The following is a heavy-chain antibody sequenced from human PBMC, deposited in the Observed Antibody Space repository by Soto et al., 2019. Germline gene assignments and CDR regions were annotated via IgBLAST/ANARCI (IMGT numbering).Heavy chain of an antibody. D-gene: IGHD2-21*02. J-gene: IGHJ6*02. Sequence: GESLKISCKGSGYTFTNYWIVWVRQIPGKGLEWMGIIYPGDSDTRYSPSFQGQVTISADRSISTAYLQWSSLKASDTGMYYCASHAALTAYFIHGMVIWDQETT. CDR1: GYTFTNYW. V-gene: IGHV5-51*01. CDR3: ASHAALTAYFIHGMVI. CDR2: IYPGDSDT.